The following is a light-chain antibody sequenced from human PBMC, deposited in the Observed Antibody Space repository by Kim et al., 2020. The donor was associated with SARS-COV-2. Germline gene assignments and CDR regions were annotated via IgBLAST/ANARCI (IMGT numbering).Light chain of an antibody. CDR3: QQYNSYHIT. J-gene: IGKJ5*01. Sequence: SASLGDRSTIAIRGSQDIGSGLAWYQQKPEKAPKSLFYAASSLQGGVPSRFSGSGSGTDFTLTISSRQPEEFATYYCQQYNSYHITFGQGHDWRL. V-gene: IGKV1D-16*01. CDR1: QDIGSG. CDR2: AAS.